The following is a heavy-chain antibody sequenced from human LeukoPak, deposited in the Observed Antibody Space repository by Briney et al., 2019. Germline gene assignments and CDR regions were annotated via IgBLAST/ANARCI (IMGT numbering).Heavy chain of an antibody. CDR2: IGWNSGTI. CDR3: TVYYDGSRVGY. J-gene: IGHJ4*02. Sequence: PGGSLRLSCAASGFTFDNYAMNGVRQVPGKGLEWISLIGWNSGTIGYADSVKGRFTISRDDSKNTAYLQMNSLRTEDTAVYYCTVYYDGSRVGYWGQGILVTVSS. CDR1: GFTFDNYA. D-gene: IGHD3-22*01. V-gene: IGHV3-9*01.